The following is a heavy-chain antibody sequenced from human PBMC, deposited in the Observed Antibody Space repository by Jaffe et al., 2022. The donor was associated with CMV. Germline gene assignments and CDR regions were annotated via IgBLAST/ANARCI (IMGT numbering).Heavy chain of an antibody. D-gene: IGHD2-15*01. CDR1: GFTFSGSA. J-gene: IGHJ4*02. Sequence: EVQLVESGGGLVQPGGSLKLSCAASGFTFSGSAMHWVRQASGKGLEWVGRIRSKANSYATAYAASVKGRFTISRDDSKNTAYLQMNSLKTEDTAVYYCFGVVVAATPGYWGQGTLVTVSS. V-gene: IGHV3-73*01. CDR2: IRSKANSYAT. CDR3: FGVVVAATPGY.